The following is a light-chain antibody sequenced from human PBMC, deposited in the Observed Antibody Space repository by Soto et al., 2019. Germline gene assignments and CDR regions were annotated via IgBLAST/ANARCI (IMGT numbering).Light chain of an antibody. Sequence: QSVLTQPPSASGTPGQRVTISCSGSSSNIGSNYVYWYQQPPGTAPKLLIYRNNQRPSGVPDRFSGSKSGTSASLAIRGLRSEDEADYYCAAWLDSLSGPVFGGGTQLTVL. CDR2: RNN. CDR1: SSNIGSNY. J-gene: IGLJ7*01. CDR3: AAWLDSLSGPV. V-gene: IGLV1-47*01.